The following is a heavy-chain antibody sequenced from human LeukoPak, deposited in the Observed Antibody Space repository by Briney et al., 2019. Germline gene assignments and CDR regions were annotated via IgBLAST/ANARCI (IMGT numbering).Heavy chain of an antibody. CDR2: ISAYNGNT. CDR1: GYTFTSYG. V-gene: IGHV1-18*01. Sequence: ASVKVSCKASGYTFTSYGISWVRQAPGQGLEWMGWISAYNGNTNYAQKPQGRVTMTTDTSTSTAYMELRSLRSDDTAVYYCARDSYITIFGVVAKTGYGMDVWGQGTTVTVSS. CDR3: ARDSYITIFGVVAKTGYGMDV. D-gene: IGHD3-3*01. J-gene: IGHJ6*02.